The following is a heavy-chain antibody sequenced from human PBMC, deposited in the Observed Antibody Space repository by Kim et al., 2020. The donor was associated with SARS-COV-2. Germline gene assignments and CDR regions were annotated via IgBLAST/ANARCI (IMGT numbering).Heavy chain of an antibody. CDR2: ISWNSGSI. CDR3: AKDIGYYDSSGYYRGGAFDI. D-gene: IGHD3-22*01. Sequence: GGSLRLSCAASGFTFGDYAMHWVRQAPGKGLEWVSGISWNSGSIGYADSVKGRFTISRDNAKNSLYLQMNSLRAEDTALYYCAKDIGYYDSSGYYRGGAFDIWGQGTMVTVSS. J-gene: IGHJ3*02. V-gene: IGHV3-9*01. CDR1: GFTFGDYA.